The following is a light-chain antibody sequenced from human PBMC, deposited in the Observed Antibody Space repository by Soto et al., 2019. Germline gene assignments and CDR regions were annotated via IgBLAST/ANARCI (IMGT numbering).Light chain of an antibody. V-gene: IGLV1-51*02. CDR1: SSNIGNNY. CDR2: ENN. Sequence: QAVVTQPPSVSAAPGQRVTISCSGASSNIGNNYVSWYQQLPGTAPKLLICENNERPSGIPDRFSGSKSATSATLGITGLQTGDDADYYCGTWDSSLSAWVFGGGTKRTVL. CDR3: GTWDSSLSAWV. J-gene: IGLJ3*02.